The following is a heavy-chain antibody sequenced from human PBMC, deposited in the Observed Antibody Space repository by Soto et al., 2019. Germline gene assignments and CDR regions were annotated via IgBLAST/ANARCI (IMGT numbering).Heavy chain of an antibody. D-gene: IGHD2-2*01. J-gene: IGHJ5*02. CDR1: GGSIRDISFY. Sequence: PSETLSLTCTVAGGSIRDISFYWAWIRQPPGRGLEWIGSIYYSGSAFYNPSLKSRVALSVDTSKNQFSLNLSSVTAADTAVYYCAGGLGYCSNTNCYFYWFDPWGKGTLVTVSS. CDR2: IYYSGSA. V-gene: IGHV4-39*01. CDR3: AGGLGYCSNTNCYFYWFDP.